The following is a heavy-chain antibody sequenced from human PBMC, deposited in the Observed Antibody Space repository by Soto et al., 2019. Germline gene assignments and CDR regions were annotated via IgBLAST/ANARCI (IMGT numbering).Heavy chain of an antibody. CDR3: ARGLLNRGNFDY. V-gene: IGHV4-31*03. D-gene: IGHD1-26*01. J-gene: IGHJ4*02. CDR1: GGSISSAGYY. Sequence: SETLSLTCTVSGGSISSAGYYWSWIRQHPGKGLEWIGYIHYSGSTYYNPSLKSRVTISVDTSKNQFSLKLSSVTAADTAVYYCARGLLNRGNFDYWGQGTLVTVSS. CDR2: IHYSGST.